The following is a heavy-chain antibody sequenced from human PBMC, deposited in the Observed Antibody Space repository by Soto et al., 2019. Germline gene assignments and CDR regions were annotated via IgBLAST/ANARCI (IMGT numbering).Heavy chain of an antibody. CDR1: GFTFSSSG. J-gene: IGHJ5*02. CDR2: IWYDGSNK. Sequence: QVQLVESGGGVVQPGRSLRLSCVASGFTFSSSGMHWVRQAPGKGLEWVAIIWYDGSNKYYADSVTGRFTISRDNSKNPRYLQMNSLRVEDTAVYYCARGRSAVAGTFDPWGQGTLVTVSS. CDR3: ARGRSAVAGTFDP. D-gene: IGHD6-19*01. V-gene: IGHV3-33*01.